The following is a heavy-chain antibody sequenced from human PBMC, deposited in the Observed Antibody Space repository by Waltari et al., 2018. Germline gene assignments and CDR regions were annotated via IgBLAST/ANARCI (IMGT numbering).Heavy chain of an antibody. J-gene: IGHJ6*02. CDR2: IKSDGSTT. V-gene: IGHV3-74*01. CDR3: VRSAFLDV. CDR1: GFSFSTYW. Sequence: EVQLVESGGGLVQPGGSVRLSCAASGFSFSTYWMNWARQAPGEGLVWVSRIKSDGSTTADADSVKGRFTTSRDNAKNTLYLQMNSLRADDTAVYYCVRSAFLDVWGQGTTVTVSS. D-gene: IGHD3-16*01.